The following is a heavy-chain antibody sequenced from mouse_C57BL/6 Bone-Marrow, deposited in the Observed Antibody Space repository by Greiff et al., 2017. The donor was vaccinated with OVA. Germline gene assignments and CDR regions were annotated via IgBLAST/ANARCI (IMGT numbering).Heavy chain of an antibody. V-gene: IGHV1-80*01. J-gene: IGHJ2*01. CDR3: ARGDCGSSSLDY. CDR1: GYAFSSYW. D-gene: IGHD1-1*01. Sequence: QVQLKQSGAELVKPGASVKISCKASGYAFSSYWMNWVKQRPGKGLEWIGQIYPGDGGTNYNGKFKGKATLTADKYSSTAYMQLSSLTSEDSAVYFCARGDCGSSSLDYWGQGTTLTVSS. CDR2: IYPGDGGT.